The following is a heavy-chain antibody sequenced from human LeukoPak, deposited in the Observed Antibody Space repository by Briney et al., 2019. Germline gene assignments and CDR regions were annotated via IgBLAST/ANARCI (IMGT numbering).Heavy chain of an antibody. V-gene: IGHV3-74*01. CDR3: ARYSGSYQQFDY. CDR2: VNSDGSST. J-gene: IGHJ4*02. CDR1: GFTFSDYW. Sequence: GGSLRLSCATSGFTFSDYWMYWVRQAPGKGLVWVSRVNSDGSSTSSADSVKGRFTISRDNAKNTLYLQMNSLRAEDTAVYYCARYSGSYQQFDYWGQGTLVTVSS. D-gene: IGHD1-26*01.